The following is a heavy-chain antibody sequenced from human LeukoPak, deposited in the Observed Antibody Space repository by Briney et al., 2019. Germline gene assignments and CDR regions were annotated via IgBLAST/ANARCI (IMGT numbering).Heavy chain of an antibody. V-gene: IGHV1-8*02. CDR3: ARVMVRGGYAFDI. CDR2: MNPNSGNT. CDR1: GGTFSSYA. D-gene: IGHD3-10*01. Sequence: ASVKVSCKASGGTFSSYAISWVRQATGQGLEWMGWMNPNSGNTGYAQKFQGRVTMTRNTSISTAYMELSSLRSEDTAVYYCARVMVRGGYAFDIWGQGTMVTVSS. J-gene: IGHJ3*02.